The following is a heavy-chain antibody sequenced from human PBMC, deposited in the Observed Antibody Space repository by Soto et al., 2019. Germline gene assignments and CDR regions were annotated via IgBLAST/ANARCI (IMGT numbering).Heavy chain of an antibody. J-gene: IGHJ4*02. V-gene: IGHV4-34*01. CDR2: INHSVST. Sequence: WETLSLTCAFYGGSFSGYYLSWIRQTPGKGLEWIGEINHSVSTNYNPSLKSRVTISVDTSKNQFSLKLSSVTAADTAVYYCARRRADSSSWYRCFEYWGQGTLVTVSS. CDR3: ARRRADSSSWYRCFEY. CDR1: GGSFSGYY. D-gene: IGHD6-13*01.